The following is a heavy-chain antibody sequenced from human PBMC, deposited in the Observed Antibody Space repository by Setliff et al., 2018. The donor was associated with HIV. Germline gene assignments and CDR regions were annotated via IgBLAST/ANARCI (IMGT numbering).Heavy chain of an antibody. Sequence: SETLSLTCIVSGVSTSSSSYYWGWIRQPPGKGLEWIGYISYSGSTYYNPSLKSRITISADTSKNHFSLRLTSVTAADTAVYYCAKALGGSLGHCTGGSCQDYYYYYMDVWGKGTTVTVSS. J-gene: IGHJ6*03. CDR2: ISYSGST. V-gene: IGHV4-39*02. CDR3: AKALGGSLGHCTGGSCQDYYYYYMDV. D-gene: IGHD2-8*02. CDR1: GVSTSSSSYY.